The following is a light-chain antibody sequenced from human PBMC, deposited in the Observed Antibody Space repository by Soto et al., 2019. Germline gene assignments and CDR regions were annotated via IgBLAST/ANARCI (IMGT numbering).Light chain of an antibody. CDR1: NTDVGHDEF. V-gene: IGLV2-14*03. CDR3: GSYTCDKTWV. Sequence: QSALTQPASVSGSPGQSITITCNGSNTDVGHDEFVSWYQQHPGKAPKLIIYDVSRRPSGVSDRFSGSKSGNTASLTISGLQAEDEADYYCGSYTCDKTWVFGGGTQLTVL. J-gene: IGLJ3*02. CDR2: DVS.